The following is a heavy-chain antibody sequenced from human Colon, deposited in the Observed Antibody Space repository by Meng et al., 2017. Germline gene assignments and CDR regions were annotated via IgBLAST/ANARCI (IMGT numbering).Heavy chain of an antibody. D-gene: IGHD6-19*01. V-gene: IGHV4-4*02. CDR3: ARHGGWHFDY. CDR2: IYLRGSP. J-gene: IGHJ4*02. Sequence: QVGLKASGPGLVEPSGTLSIPCAVSGGSISSSNYWSWVGQPPGKGLEWIGQIYLRGSPSYNPSLESRVTISVDKSKNQLSLRLTSVTAADTAIYYCARHGGWHFDYWGQGTLVTVSS. CDR1: GGSISSSNY.